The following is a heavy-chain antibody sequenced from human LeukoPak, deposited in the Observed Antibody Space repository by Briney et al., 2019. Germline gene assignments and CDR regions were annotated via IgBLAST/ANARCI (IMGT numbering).Heavy chain of an antibody. CDR1: GYTFTSYG. CDR3: ARYSSSWPHRFDY. D-gene: IGHD6-13*01. V-gene: IGHV1-69*13. J-gene: IGHJ4*02. Sequence: GASVKVSCKASGYTFTSYGISWVRQAPGQGLEWMGGITPIFGTANYAQKFQGRVTITADESTSTAYMELSSLRSEDTAVYYCARYSSSWPHRFDYWGQGTLVTVSS. CDR2: ITPIFGTA.